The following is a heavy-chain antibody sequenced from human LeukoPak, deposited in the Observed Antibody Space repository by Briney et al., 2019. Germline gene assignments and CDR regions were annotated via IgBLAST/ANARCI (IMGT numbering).Heavy chain of an antibody. CDR3: AKGGASSPYTYIDV. Sequence: GGSLRLSCAASGFTFSNHAMSWFLQAPGEGLEWGSGIGDSGGSTYYADSVKGRFTISRDSPKNRLYLQMNSLRADDPAVYHCAKGGASSPYTYIDVWGKGTTVIVSS. V-gene: IGHV3-23*01. CDR2: IGDSGGST. J-gene: IGHJ6*04. D-gene: IGHD6-6*01. CDR1: GFTFSNHA.